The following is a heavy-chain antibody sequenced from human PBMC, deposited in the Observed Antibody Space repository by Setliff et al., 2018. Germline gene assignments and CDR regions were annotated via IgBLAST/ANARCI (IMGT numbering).Heavy chain of an antibody. V-gene: IGHV4-34*01. CDR1: GESFDTYY. Sequence: PSETLSLTCNVYGESFDTYYWSWIRQPPGKGLEWFGEIDQSGSGDYNPSFKGRVTISVDTSKKQFSLTLNSVTAADTAVYYCAKEYVVIQFVTNVHNHYGMDVWGQGTTVTVSS. J-gene: IGHJ6*02. CDR3: AKEYVVIQFVTNVHNHYGMDV. D-gene: IGHD2-21*01. CDR2: IDQSGSG.